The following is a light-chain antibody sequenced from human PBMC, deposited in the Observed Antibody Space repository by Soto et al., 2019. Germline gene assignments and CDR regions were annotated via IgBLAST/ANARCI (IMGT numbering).Light chain of an antibody. V-gene: IGLV2-8*01. CDR3: SSYVGNNNLV. CDR2: AVT. Sequence: QSALTQPPSASGSPGQSVTISCTGSSSDVGAYDYVSWYQQHPGKAPKLMVYAVTKRPSGVPDRFSGSKSGNTASLTVSGLQADDVAHYYCSSYVGNNNLVFGGGTKLTVL. J-gene: IGLJ2*01. CDR1: SSDVGAYDY.